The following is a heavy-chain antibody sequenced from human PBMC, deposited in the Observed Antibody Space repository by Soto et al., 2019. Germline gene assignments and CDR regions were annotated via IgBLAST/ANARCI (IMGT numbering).Heavy chain of an antibody. D-gene: IGHD3-22*01. CDR1: GFTFSSYS. CDR2: ISSSRSYI. Sequence: PGGSLRLSCAASGFTFSSYSMNWVRQAPGKGLEWVSSISSSRSYIWYADSVKGRFTVSRDNDKRLLYLQMNSLRAEDTAVYYCARDESSGSVADYWGQGTLVTVSS. V-gene: IGHV3-21*01. CDR3: ARDESSGSVADY. J-gene: IGHJ4*02.